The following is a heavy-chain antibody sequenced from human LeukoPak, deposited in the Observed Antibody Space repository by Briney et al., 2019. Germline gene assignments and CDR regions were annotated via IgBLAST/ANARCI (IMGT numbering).Heavy chain of an antibody. CDR1: GGSFSGYY. CDR3: ARGAGYYDYVWGSYRYATSNWFDP. V-gene: IGHV4-34*01. D-gene: IGHD3-16*02. CDR2: INHSGST. Sequence: SETLSLTCAVYGGSFSGYYWSWIRQPPGKGLEWIGEINHSGSTNYSPSLKSRVTISVDTSKQQLSLKLSSVTAADTAVYYCARGAGYYDYVWGSYRYATSNWFDPWGQGTLVTVSS. J-gene: IGHJ5*02.